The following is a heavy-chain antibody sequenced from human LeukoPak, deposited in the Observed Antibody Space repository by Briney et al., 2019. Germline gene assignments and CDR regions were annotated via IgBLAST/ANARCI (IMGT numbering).Heavy chain of an antibody. CDR3: ARRNHYFYYMDV. CDR1: GGSISSYY. CDR2: IFPSGSA. Sequence: SETLSLTCTVSGGSISSYYWTWIRQSPVKGLEWIWYIFPSGSAFYSPSLESRVTISLDTSENQFSLTLSSVTAADTAVYYCARRNHYFYYMDVWGKGTTVTVSS. V-gene: IGHV4-4*09. J-gene: IGHJ6*03.